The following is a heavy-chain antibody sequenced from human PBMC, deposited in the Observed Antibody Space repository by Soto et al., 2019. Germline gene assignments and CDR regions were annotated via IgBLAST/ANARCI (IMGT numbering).Heavy chain of an antibody. J-gene: IGHJ4*02. D-gene: IGHD6-25*01. CDR2: IIHSGST. Sequence: QVQLQQWGAGLLKPSEALSLTCGVYGGSLSGYYWSWFRQPPGKGLEWIGEIIHSGSTTYNPSLKSRVTISIDTSKNQFSLKLSSVTAADTAVYYCTRGLGGFPENWGQGTLVTVSS. CDR3: TRGLGGFPEN. CDR1: GGSLSGYY. V-gene: IGHV4-34*01.